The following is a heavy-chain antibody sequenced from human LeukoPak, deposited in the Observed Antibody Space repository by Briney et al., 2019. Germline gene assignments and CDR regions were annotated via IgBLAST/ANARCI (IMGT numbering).Heavy chain of an antibody. V-gene: IGHV3-30*02. D-gene: IGHD3-22*01. CDR3: AKGSKAVVFTRDHYMDV. Sequence: GSLRLSCVASGFTFSAYGMHWVRQAPGKGLEWVAFIRYDGSGKYYADSVKGRFTISRDNSKSTLYLQMNSLRAEDTAVYYCAKGSKAVVFTRDHYMDVWGKGTTVTFSS. CDR1: GFTFSAYG. CDR2: IRYDGSGK. J-gene: IGHJ6*03.